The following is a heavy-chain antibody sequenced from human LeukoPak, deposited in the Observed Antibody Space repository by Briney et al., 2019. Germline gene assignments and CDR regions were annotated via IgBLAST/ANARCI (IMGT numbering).Heavy chain of an antibody. V-gene: IGHV4-59*01. J-gene: IGHJ5*02. Sequence: SETLSLTCTVSGDSMSPYYWSWIRQPPGKGLEWIGYIYYSGSTYYNPSLKSRVTMSVDTSKNQFSLKLSSVTAADTAVYSCARGSVRGEFDPWGQGTLVTVSS. CDR2: IYYSGST. D-gene: IGHD3-10*01. CDR1: GDSMSPYY. CDR3: ARGSVRGEFDP.